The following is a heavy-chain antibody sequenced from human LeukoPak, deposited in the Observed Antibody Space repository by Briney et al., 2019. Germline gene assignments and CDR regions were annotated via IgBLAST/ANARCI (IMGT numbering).Heavy chain of an antibody. Sequence: GGSLRLSCAASGFTFEDNTMHWVRQGPGKTLEWVSLISWDGTTYCADSLKGRFTISRDNGKNSLYLQMDTLTTDDTAFYYCVKDLSYESSGSVIENWGQGTLVTVSS. CDR1: GFTFEDNT. J-gene: IGHJ4*02. D-gene: IGHD3-22*01. V-gene: IGHV3-43*01. CDR3: VKDLSYESSGSVIEN. CDR2: ISWDGTT.